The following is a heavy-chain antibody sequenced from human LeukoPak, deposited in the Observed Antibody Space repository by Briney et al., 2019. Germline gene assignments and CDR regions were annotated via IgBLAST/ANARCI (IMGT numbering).Heavy chain of an antibody. Sequence: GASVKVSCKASGYTFTSYGISWVRQAPGQGLEWMGWISGYNGKTNYAQKLQGRVTITADESTSTAYMELSSLRSEDTAVYYCAGDLYYYGSGSYYFDYWGQGTLVTVSS. D-gene: IGHD3-10*01. J-gene: IGHJ4*02. V-gene: IGHV1-18*01. CDR1: GYTFTSYG. CDR3: AGDLYYYGSGSYYFDY. CDR2: ISGYNGKT.